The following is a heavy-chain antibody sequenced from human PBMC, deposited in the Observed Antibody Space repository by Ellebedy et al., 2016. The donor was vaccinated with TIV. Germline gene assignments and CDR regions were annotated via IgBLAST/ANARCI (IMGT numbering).Heavy chain of an antibody. CDR3: AGLWPVQSGLDP. CDR2: ISGSGDTT. D-gene: IGHD3/OR15-3a*01. V-gene: IGHV3-23*01. Sequence: GESLKISXAASGFTFTNYAVTWVRQAPGKGLDWVSAISGSGDTTYYADSVKGRFTISRDNSKDMLYLQMNSLRVEDTAVYYCAGLWPVQSGLDPWGQGTLVTVSS. J-gene: IGHJ5*02. CDR1: GFTFTNYA.